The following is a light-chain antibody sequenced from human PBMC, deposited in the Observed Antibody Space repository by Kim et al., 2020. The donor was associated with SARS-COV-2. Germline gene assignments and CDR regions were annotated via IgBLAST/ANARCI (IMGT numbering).Light chain of an antibody. CDR3: LQHDSYPLT. CDR1: QDISNY. Sequence: DIKMTQSPSAMSASVGDRVTITCRASQDISNYLAWFQQKPGKVPKRLIYTASTLQSGVPSRFSGSGSGTEFTLTISSLQPEDFATYFCLQHDSYPLTFGGGTKLEI. CDR2: TAS. J-gene: IGKJ4*01. V-gene: IGKV1-17*03.